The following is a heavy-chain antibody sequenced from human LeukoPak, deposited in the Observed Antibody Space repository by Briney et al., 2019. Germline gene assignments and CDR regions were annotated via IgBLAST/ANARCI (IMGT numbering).Heavy chain of an antibody. CDR1: GFTVSSNY. V-gene: IGHV4-39*01. D-gene: IGHD6-19*01. CDR2: TYYSGST. Sequence: GSLRLSCAASGFTVSSNYMSWVRQPPGKGLEWIGSTYYSGSTYYNPSLKSRVTISVDTSKNQFSLKLSSVTAADTAVYYCARHKAVAGIGSPDPWGQGTLVTVSS. J-gene: IGHJ5*02. CDR3: ARHKAVAGIGSPDP.